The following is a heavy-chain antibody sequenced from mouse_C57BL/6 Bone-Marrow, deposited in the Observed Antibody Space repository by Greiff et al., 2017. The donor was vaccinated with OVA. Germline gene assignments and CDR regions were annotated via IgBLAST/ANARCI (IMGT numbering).Heavy chain of an antibody. J-gene: IGHJ4*01. D-gene: IGHD2-3*01. Sequence: EVQLVESGGGLVQPGGSLSLSCAASGFTFTDYYMSWVRQPPGKALEWLGFIRNKANGYTTEYSASVKGRFTISRDNSQSILYLQMNALRAEDSATYYCAREGYYEGFYYYAMDYWGQGTSVTVSS. V-gene: IGHV7-3*01. CDR1: GFTFTDYY. CDR3: AREGYYEGFYYYAMDY. CDR2: IRNKANGYTT.